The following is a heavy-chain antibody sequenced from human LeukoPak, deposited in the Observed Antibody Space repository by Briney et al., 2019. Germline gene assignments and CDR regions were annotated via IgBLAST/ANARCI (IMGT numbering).Heavy chain of an antibody. J-gene: IGHJ4*02. CDR2: IYYTGST. V-gene: IGHV4-30-4*01. D-gene: IGHD3-16*02. CDR3: ARGPNYIWGSYQYFDY. Sequence: SETLSLACTVSGGSISSGDYYWSWIRQPPGKGLEWIGYIYYTGSTSYNPSLKNRVIILVDTSKNQFSLKLSSVTAADTAVYYCARGPNYIWGSYQYFDYWGQGTLVTVSS. CDR1: GGSISSGDYY.